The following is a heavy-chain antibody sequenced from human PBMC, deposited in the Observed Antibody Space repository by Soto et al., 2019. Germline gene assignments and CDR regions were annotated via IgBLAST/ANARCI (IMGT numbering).Heavy chain of an antibody. J-gene: IGHJ6*02. Sequence: SVKVSCKASGFTFTSSAVQWVRQARGQRLEWIGWIVVGSGNTNYAQKFQERVTITRDMSTSTAYMELSSLRSEDTAAYYCAADRGVGYCTNGVCWNNYSYSGMDVWGQGTTVTVS. D-gene: IGHD2-8*01. CDR1: GFTFTSSA. CDR3: AADRGVGYCTNGVCWNNYSYSGMDV. V-gene: IGHV1-58*01. CDR2: IVVGSGNT.